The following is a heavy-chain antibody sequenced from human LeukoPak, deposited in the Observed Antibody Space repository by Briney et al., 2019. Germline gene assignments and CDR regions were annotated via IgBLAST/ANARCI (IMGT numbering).Heavy chain of an antibody. CDR3: ARLFPPLPIAVAWNWFDP. D-gene: IGHD6-19*01. V-gene: IGHV4-34*01. CDR2: INHSGST. CDR1: GGSFSGYY. J-gene: IGHJ5*02. Sequence: SETLSLTCAVYGGSFSGYYWSRIRQPPGKGLEWIGEINHSGSTNYNPSLKSRVTISVDTSKNQFSLKLSSVTAADTAVYYCARLFPPLPIAVAWNWFDPWGQGTLVTVSS.